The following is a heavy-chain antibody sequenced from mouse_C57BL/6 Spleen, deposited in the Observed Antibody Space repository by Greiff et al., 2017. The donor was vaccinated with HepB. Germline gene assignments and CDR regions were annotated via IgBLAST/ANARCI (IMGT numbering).Heavy chain of an antibody. CDR2: IYPGNSDT. CDR1: GYTFTSFW. J-gene: IGHJ3*01. V-gene: IGHV1-5*01. CDR3: TRSTYGYDRAWFAY. Sequence: VQLQQSGTVLARPGASVKMSCKTSGYTFTSFWMHWVKQRPGQGLEWIGAIYPGNSDTSYNQKFKGKAKLTAVTSASTAYMALSSLTNEDSAVYYCTRSTYGYDRAWFAYWGQGTLVTVSA. D-gene: IGHD2-2*01.